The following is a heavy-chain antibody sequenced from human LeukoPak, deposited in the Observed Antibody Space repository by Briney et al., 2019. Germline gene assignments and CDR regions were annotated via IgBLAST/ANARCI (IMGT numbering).Heavy chain of an antibody. D-gene: IGHD2-8*01. CDR2: INPNSGGT. J-gene: IGHJ4*02. CDR1: GYTFTAYY. CDR3: ARDPGLKFDY. Sequence: ASVKVSSTASGYTFTAYYMHWARQAPGQRREWMGWINPNSGGTNYAQKFQGRVTMTRDTSISTAYMELSRLRSDDTAVYYCARDPGLKFDYWGQGTLVTVSS. V-gene: IGHV1-2*02.